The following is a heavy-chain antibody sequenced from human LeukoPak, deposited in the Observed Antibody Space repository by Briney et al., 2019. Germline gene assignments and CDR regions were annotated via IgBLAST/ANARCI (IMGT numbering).Heavy chain of an antibody. CDR3: AREGFSYAPGAFDI. V-gene: IGHV3-7*01. Sequence: GGSLRLSCAASGFSFSAYWMSWVRQAPGKGLEWVANIKQDGSETYYVGSVKGRFTISRDNAENSLFLQMESLRVEDTAVYYCAREGFSYAPGAFDIWGQGTMVTVSS. J-gene: IGHJ3*02. D-gene: IGHD5-18*01. CDR2: IKQDGSET. CDR1: GFSFSAYW.